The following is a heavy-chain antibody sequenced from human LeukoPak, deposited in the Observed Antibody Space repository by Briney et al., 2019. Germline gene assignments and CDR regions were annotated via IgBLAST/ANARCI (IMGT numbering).Heavy chain of an antibody. CDR1: GGSISSYY. CDR3: ARDRVSDSSGYDI. D-gene: IGHD3-22*01. V-gene: IGHV4-59*01. Sequence: SETLSLTCTVSGGSISSYYWSWIRQPPGKGLEWIGYIYYSGSTNYNPSPKSRVTISVDTSKNQFSLKLSSVTAADTAVYYCARDRVSDSSGYDIWGQGTLVTVSS. J-gene: IGHJ4*02. CDR2: IYYSGST.